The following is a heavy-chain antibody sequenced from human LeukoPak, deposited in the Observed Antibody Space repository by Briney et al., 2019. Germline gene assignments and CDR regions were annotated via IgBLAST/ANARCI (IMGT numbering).Heavy chain of an antibody. Sequence: GRSLRLSCAASGFTFDDYAMHWVRQAPGKGLEWVSGISWNSGSIGYADSVKGRFTISRDNSKNTLYLQMNSLRAEDTAVYYCAKDAGAAAGTDGHWGQGTLVTVSS. CDR1: GFTFDDYA. V-gene: IGHV3-9*01. CDR2: ISWNSGSI. D-gene: IGHD6-13*01. CDR3: AKDAGAAAGTDGH. J-gene: IGHJ1*01.